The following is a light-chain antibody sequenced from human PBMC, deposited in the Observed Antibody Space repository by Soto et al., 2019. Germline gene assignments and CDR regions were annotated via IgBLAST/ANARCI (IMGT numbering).Light chain of an antibody. V-gene: IGLV1-44*01. J-gene: IGLJ2*01. Sequence: QSVLTQPPSASGTPGQRVTISCSGSSSNIGSNTVNWYQQLPGTAPKLLIYSDNQQPSGVPDRFSVSKSGTSVSLAISGLQSADEAGYYCAAWDDSLNGLVFGGGTKLTVL. CDR1: SSNIGSNT. CDR2: SDN. CDR3: AAWDDSLNGLV.